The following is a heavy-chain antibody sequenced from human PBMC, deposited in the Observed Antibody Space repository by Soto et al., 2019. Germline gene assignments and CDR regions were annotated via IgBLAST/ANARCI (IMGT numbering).Heavy chain of an antibody. D-gene: IGHD5-18*01. CDR3: AKDSGYSYGYETYYFDY. Sequence: GGSLRLSCAASGFTFSSYAMSWVRQAPGKGLEWVSAISGSGGSTYYADSVKGRFTISRDNSKNTLYLQMNSLRAEDTAVYYCAKDSGYSYGYETYYFDYWGPGTLVTVSS. CDR2: ISGSGGST. V-gene: IGHV3-23*01. J-gene: IGHJ4*02. CDR1: GFTFSSYA.